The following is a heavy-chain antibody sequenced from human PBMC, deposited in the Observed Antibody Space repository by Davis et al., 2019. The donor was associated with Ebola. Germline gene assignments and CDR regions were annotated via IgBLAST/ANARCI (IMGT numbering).Heavy chain of an antibody. Sequence: AASVKVSCKASGYTFSSYSVSWVRQAPGQGLEWVGWINPYTGKTNHPQKFQGRVTMTTDTSTSTGYMELRSLRSDDTAVYYCARSITMIVGGWFDPWGQGTLVTVSS. D-gene: IGHD3-22*01. J-gene: IGHJ5*02. V-gene: IGHV1-18*01. CDR3: ARSITMIVGGWFDP. CDR2: INPYTGKT. CDR1: GYTFSSYS.